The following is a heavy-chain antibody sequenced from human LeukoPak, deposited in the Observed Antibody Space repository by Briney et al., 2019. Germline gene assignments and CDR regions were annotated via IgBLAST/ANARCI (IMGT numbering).Heavy chain of an antibody. Sequence: GGSLRLSCAASGFTFSAHWMHWVRQAPGKGLLWVSRVNTDGSITTYADSVKGRFTSSRDNAKNTLYLQMNSLRAEDTAVYYCARDDYYDSSGYYYPFDYWGQGTLVTVSS. V-gene: IGHV3-74*01. J-gene: IGHJ4*02. CDR1: GFTFSAHW. CDR2: VNTDGSIT. CDR3: ARDDYYDSSGYYYPFDY. D-gene: IGHD3-22*01.